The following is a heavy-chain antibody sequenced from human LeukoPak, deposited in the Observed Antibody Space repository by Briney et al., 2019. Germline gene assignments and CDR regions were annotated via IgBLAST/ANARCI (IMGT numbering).Heavy chain of an antibody. CDR1: TSMFSSYA. D-gene: IGHD5-18*01. CDR3: ARDRDTRVGPTDIDY. V-gene: IGHV3-23*01. Sequence: GGSLRLSCAASTSMFSSYAMTWVRQAPGKGLQWISTITGSGSRIYYADSVKGRFTLSRDNSKNTLHLQMNSLRAEDTAVYYCARDRDTRVGPTDIDYWGQGTLVTVSS. J-gene: IGHJ4*02. CDR2: ITGSGSRI.